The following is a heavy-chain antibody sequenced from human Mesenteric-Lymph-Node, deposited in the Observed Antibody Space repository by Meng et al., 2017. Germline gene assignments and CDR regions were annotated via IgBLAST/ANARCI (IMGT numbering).Heavy chain of an antibody. Sequence: GESLKISCAAFGFTFSSHPTHWVRQAPGEGLESVAAISGDGSRTYYADSVKGRFTISRDNSKSTLYLQMGSLRVEDTAIYYCAREVKGDYDYWGQGKRVNGAS. CDR1: GFTFSSHP. CDR3: AREVKGDYDY. V-gene: IGHV3-64*02. D-gene: IGHD2-21*01. CDR2: ISGDGSRT. J-gene: IGHJ4*02.